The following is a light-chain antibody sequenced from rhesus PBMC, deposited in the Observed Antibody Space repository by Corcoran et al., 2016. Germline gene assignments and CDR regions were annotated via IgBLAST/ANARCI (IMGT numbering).Light chain of an antibody. V-gene: IGKV1-74*01. J-gene: IGKJ3*01. CDR1: ENVNNY. CDR3: QHGYGTPFT. Sequence: DIQMTQAPSSLSASVGDRVTITCRASENVNNYLNWYQPTPWKAPQLLIYKASTLQSGVPSRFSGSGSGTDYTFTISSLQPEDVATYDCQHGYGTPFTFGPGTKLDIK. CDR2: KAS.